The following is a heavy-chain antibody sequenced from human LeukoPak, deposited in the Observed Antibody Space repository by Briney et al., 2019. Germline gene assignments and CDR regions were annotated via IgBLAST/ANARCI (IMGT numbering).Heavy chain of an antibody. Sequence: GGSLRLSCAASGFTFSSYSMNWVRQAPGKGLEWVSYISSSSSTIYYADSVKGRFTIPRDNAKNSLYLQMNSLRAEDTAVYYCARDGGSSWSSYYFDYWGQGTLVTVSS. V-gene: IGHV3-48*01. CDR1: GFTFSSYS. CDR3: ARDGGSSWSSYYFDY. D-gene: IGHD6-13*01. J-gene: IGHJ4*02. CDR2: ISSSSSTI.